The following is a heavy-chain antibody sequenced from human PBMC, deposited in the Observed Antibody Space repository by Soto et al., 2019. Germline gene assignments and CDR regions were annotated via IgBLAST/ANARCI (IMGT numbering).Heavy chain of an antibody. CDR1: GYSFIRYW. Sequence: PGASLKISCKTSGYSFIRYWIGWVRQMPGKGLEWTGIIYPGDSDTRYSPSFQGQITISVDKSISTAYLQWSSLKASDTAIYYCASLSLGEQPFDYWGQGTLVTVSS. CDR2: IYPGDSDT. D-gene: IGHD1-1*01. J-gene: IGHJ4*02. CDR3: ASLSLGEQPFDY. V-gene: IGHV5-51*01.